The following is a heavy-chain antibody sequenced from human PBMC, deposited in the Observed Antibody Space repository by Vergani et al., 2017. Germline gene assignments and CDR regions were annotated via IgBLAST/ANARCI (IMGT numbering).Heavy chain of an antibody. CDR1: GYSFTTYW. CDR2: IYPGDSDT. CDR3: AKVRSPYMATKDAFDI. Sequence: EVQLVQSGAEVKKPGESLKISCKGSGYSFTTYWIGWVRQMPGKGLEWMGIIYPGDSDTRYSPSFQGQVTISADTSISTAYLQWSSLKASDTAMYYCAKVRSPYMATKDAFDIWGQGTMVTVSS. V-gene: IGHV5-51*01. D-gene: IGHD2-2*02. J-gene: IGHJ3*02.